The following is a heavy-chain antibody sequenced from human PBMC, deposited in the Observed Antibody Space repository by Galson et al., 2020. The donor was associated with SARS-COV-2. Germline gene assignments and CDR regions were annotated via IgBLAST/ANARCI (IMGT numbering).Heavy chain of an antibody. CDR1: GFSFSGYW. D-gene: IGHD1-1*01. V-gene: IGHV3-74*01. J-gene: IGHJ4*02. CDR3: AREYFSYNDY. Sequence: GGSLRLSCAASGFSFSGYWMHWVRQAPGKGLVWVSRIRSDGTTTIYADSVKGRFTISRDNAKNTLYLQMNSLRTEDTAVYYCAREYFSYNDYWGQGTLVTVSS. CDR2: IRSDGTTT.